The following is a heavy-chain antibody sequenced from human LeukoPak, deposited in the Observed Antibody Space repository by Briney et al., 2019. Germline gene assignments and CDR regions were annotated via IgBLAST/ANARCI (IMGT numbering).Heavy chain of an antibody. D-gene: IGHD3-10*01. J-gene: IGHJ3*02. CDR1: GGSTSSYF. Sequence: SETLSLTCTVSGGSTSSYFWSWIRQPPGKGLEWIGYIYTSGSTNYNPSLKSRVTISVDTSKNQFSLKLSSVTAADTAVYYCAWITADHDAFDIWGQGTMVTVSS. V-gene: IGHV4-4*09. CDR2: IYTSGST. CDR3: AWITADHDAFDI.